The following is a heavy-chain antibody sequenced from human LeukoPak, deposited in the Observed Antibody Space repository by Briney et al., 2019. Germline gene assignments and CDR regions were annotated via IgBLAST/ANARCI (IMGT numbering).Heavy chain of an antibody. CDR2: IWYDGSIK. J-gene: IGHJ4*02. Sequence: GGSLRLSCAGSGFTFSSYSMNWVRQAPGKGLEWVPVIWYDGSIKYYGDSVKGRFTISRDNSKNTLYLQMNGLSAEDTAVYYCAKSRGYYYEKSGPADYWSQGTLVTVSS. CDR1: GFTFSSYS. CDR3: AKSRGYYYEKSGPADY. D-gene: IGHD3-22*01. V-gene: IGHV3-33*06.